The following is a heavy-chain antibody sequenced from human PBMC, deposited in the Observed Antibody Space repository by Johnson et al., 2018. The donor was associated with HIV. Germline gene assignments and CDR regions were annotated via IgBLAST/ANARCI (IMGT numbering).Heavy chain of an antibody. D-gene: IGHD5-18*01. CDR2: IRYDGSNK. CDR3: SYIFVDTAMDKTTTDAFDI. Sequence: QVQLVESGGGVVQPGGSLRLSCAASGFTFSSYGMHWVRQAPGKGLEWVAFIRYDGSNKDYADSVKGRFTISRDNSKNTLYLQMNSLRAEDTAVYYCSYIFVDTAMDKTTTDAFDIWGQGTMVTVSS. J-gene: IGHJ3*02. CDR1: GFTFSSYG. V-gene: IGHV3-30*02.